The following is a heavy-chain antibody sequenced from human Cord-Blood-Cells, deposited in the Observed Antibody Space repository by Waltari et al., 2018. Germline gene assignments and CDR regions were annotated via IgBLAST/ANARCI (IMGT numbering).Heavy chain of an antibody. D-gene: IGHD6-6*01. V-gene: IGHV3-23*01. CDR1: GFPFSSYS. CDR3: AKEIAARRGAFDI. Sequence: EVRLLEAGGGLVQPGGSLRTPCAPSGFPFSSYSFSGARVAPGEGLEWVSAISGSGGSTYYADSVKGRFTISRDNSKNTLYLQMNSLRAEDTAVYYCAKEIAARRGAFDIWGQGTMVTVSS. CDR2: ISGSGGST. J-gene: IGHJ3*02.